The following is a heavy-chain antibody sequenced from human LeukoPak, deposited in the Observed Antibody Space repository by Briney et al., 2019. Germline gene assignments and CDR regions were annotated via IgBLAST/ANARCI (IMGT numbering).Heavy chain of an antibody. Sequence: SVKVSCKASGGTFSSYAISWVRQAPGQGLEWMGRIIPILGIANYAQKFQGRVTITADKSTSTAYMGLSSLRSEDTAVYYCARTPDSSSPLNAFDIWGQGTMVTVSS. J-gene: IGHJ3*02. CDR2: IIPILGIA. D-gene: IGHD6-13*01. CDR1: GGTFSSYA. V-gene: IGHV1-69*04. CDR3: ARTPDSSSPLNAFDI.